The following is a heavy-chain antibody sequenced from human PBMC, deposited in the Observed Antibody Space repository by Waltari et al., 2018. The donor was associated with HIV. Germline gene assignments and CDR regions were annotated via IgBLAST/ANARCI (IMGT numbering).Heavy chain of an antibody. Sequence: QVQLVESGGGVVQPGTSLRLSCAASGFTFSSFAMHWVRQVPGKGLEWVAVIWFDGSKTYYADSVKGRFTISRDNSKNTVYLQMNSLRAEDTAIYYCTRRTPSGTYGMDVWGQGTTVTVSS. CDR3: TRRTPSGTYGMDV. V-gene: IGHV3-33*01. D-gene: IGHD1-26*01. J-gene: IGHJ6*02. CDR1: GFTFSSFA. CDR2: IWFDGSKT.